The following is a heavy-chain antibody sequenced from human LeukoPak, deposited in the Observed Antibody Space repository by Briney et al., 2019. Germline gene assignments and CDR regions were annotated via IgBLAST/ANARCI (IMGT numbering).Heavy chain of an antibody. V-gene: IGHV3-66*02. CDR3: ARAGYYGDHDY. CDR1: GLTVSSNY. D-gene: IGHD4-17*01. Sequence: PGGSLRLSCAASGLTVSSNYMSWVRQAPGKGLEWVSVIYSGGSTYYADSVKGRFTISRDNSKNTLYLQMNSLRAEDTAVYYCARAGYYGDHDYWGQGTLVTVSS. CDR2: IYSGGST. J-gene: IGHJ4*02.